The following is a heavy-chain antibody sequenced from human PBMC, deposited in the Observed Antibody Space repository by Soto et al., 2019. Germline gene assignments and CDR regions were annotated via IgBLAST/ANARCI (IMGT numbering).Heavy chain of an antibody. CDR3: ARDKWFCGQRSYFDY. CDR2: IRSNSFGGTT. V-gene: IGHV3-49*03. J-gene: IGHJ4*02. D-gene: IGHD3-22*01. Sequence: GGSLRLSCATSGFIFADFAMRWFRQAPGKGLEWISFIRSNSFGGTTEYAASVKGRFTISRDDSKSVVYLQMNSLKTEDTAVYYCARDKWFCGQRSYFDYWGLGISVTVSS. CDR1: GFIFADFA.